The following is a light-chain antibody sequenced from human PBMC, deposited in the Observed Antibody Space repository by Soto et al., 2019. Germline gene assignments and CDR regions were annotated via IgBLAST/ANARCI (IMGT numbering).Light chain of an antibody. CDR3: QKYKSAPLP. V-gene: IGKV1-27*01. CDR2: AAS. J-gene: IGKJ4*01. Sequence: IRMTLSPSSLSATVRDRVTITCRASQDISNYLAWYQQKPGKVPKLLIYAASTLQSGVPSRFSGSGSGTDYTLTISSLQPEDVATYYCQKYKSAPLPFGGGSKVDIK. CDR1: QDISNY.